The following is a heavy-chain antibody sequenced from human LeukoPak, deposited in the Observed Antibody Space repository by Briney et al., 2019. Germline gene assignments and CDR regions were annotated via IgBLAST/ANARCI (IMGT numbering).Heavy chain of an antibody. CDR3: ARGIYVLRFLEWLTNPLYYFDY. V-gene: IGHV1-18*01. CDR1: GYTFTSYG. J-gene: IGHJ4*02. D-gene: IGHD3-3*01. Sequence: ASEKVSCKASGYTFTSYGIGWVRQAPGQGLEWMGWISAYNGNTNYAQKLQGRVTMTTDTSTSTAYMELRSLRSDDTAVYYCARGIYVLRFLEWLTNPLYYFDYWGQGTLVTVSS. CDR2: ISAYNGNT.